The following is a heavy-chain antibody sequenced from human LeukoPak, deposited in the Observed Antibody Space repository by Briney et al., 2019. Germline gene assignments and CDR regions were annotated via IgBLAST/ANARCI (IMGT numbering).Heavy chain of an antibody. J-gene: IGHJ4*02. V-gene: IGHV3-30-3*01. CDR2: ISYDGSNK. Sequence: PGGSLRLSCAASGFTFSSYAMHWVRQAPGKGLEWVAVISYDGSNKYYADSVKGRFTISRDNSKNTLYLQMNSLRAEDTAVYYCARVGGNRGYYYDSSGLWGQGTLVTVSS. CDR3: ARVGGNRGYYYDSSGL. CDR1: GFTFSSYA. D-gene: IGHD3-22*01.